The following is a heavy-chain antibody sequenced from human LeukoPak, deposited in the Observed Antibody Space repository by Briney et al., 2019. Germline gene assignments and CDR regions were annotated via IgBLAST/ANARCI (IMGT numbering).Heavy chain of an antibody. CDR1: GFIFDDYA. CDR2: ISWKSDNI. D-gene: IGHD5-18*01. CDR3: AKARGYSYVPDY. J-gene: IGHJ4*02. V-gene: IGHV3-9*01. Sequence: GGSLRLSCAASGFIFDDYAMHWVRQAPGKGLEWVSGISWKSDNIVYADSVKGRFTISRDNAKNSLYLQMNSLRAEDTALYYCAKARGYSYVPDYWGQGTLVTVSS.